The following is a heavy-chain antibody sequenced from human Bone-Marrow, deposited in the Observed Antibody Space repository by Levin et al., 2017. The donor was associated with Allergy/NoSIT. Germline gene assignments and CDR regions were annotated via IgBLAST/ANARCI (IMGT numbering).Heavy chain of an antibody. D-gene: IGHD6-19*01. Sequence: GGSLRLSCAASGFTFSSYGMHWVRQAPGKGLEWVAVIWYDGSNKYYADSVKGRFTISRDNSKNTLYLQMNSLRAEDTAVYYCARDRAVAGRGYWFDPWGQGTLVTVSS. J-gene: IGHJ5*02. V-gene: IGHV3-33*01. CDR1: GFTFSSYG. CDR2: IWYDGSNK. CDR3: ARDRAVAGRGYWFDP.